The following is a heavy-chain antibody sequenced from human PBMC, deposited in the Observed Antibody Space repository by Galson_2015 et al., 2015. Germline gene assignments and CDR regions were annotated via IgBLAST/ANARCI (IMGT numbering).Heavy chain of an antibody. Sequence: ETLSLACTVSGGSISSRSYYWGWIRQPPGKGLEWIGSIYYSGSTYYNPSLKSRATISVDTSKNQFSLKLSPVTAAGTAVYYCARHRLAYCGGDCYPGYFDYWGQGTLVTVSS. V-gene: IGHV4-39*01. D-gene: IGHD2-21*02. J-gene: IGHJ4*02. CDR3: ARHRLAYCGGDCYPGYFDY. CDR1: GGSISSRSYY. CDR2: IYYSGST.